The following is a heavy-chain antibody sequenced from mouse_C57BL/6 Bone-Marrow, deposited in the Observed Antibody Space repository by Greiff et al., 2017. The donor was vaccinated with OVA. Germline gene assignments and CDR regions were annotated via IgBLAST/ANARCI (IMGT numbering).Heavy chain of an antibody. D-gene: IGHD1-1*01. Sequence: VQLQQPGTELVKPGASVKLSCKASGYTFTSYWMHWVKQRPGQGLEWIGNINPSNGGTNYNEKFKSKATLTVDKSSSTAYMQLSSLTSEDSAVYDCARNLYYYGSSYWYFDVWGTGTTVTVSS. V-gene: IGHV1-53*01. CDR3: ARNLYYYGSSYWYFDV. CDR1: GYTFTSYW. J-gene: IGHJ1*03. CDR2: INPSNGGT.